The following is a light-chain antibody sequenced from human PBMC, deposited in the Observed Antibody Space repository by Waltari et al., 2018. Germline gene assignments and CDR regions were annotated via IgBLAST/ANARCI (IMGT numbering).Light chain of an antibody. CDR2: DVS. Sequence: QSALTQSASVSGSPGQSITISCPGTSSDVASYDHVSWYQQHPDKALKLMIYDVSRRPAGVSTRFFGSKSGNTASLTISGLQAEDEADYYCSSYTSSNTYVFGSGTKVTVL. V-gene: IGLV2-14*03. CDR1: SSDVASYDH. CDR3: SSYTSSNTYV. J-gene: IGLJ1*01.